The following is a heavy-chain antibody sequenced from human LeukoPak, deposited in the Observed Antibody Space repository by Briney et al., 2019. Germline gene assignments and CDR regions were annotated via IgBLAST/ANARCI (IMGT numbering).Heavy chain of an antibody. CDR3: ARDQCSGGSCYDAFDI. CDR1: GGSISSGGYY. J-gene: IGHJ3*02. D-gene: IGHD2-15*01. CDR2: IYYSGST. V-gene: IGHV4-31*03. Sequence: SQTLSLTCTVSGGSISSGGYYWSWIRQHPGKGLEWIGYIYYSGSTYYNPSLKSRVTISVDTSKNQFSLKLSSVTAADTAVYYCARDQCSGGSCYDAFDIWGQGTMVTVSS.